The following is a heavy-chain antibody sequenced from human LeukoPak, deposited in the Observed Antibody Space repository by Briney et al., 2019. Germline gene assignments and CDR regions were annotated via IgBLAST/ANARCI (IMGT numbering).Heavy chain of an antibody. CDR3: ARDLSIGTVGAFDY. J-gene: IGHJ4*02. D-gene: IGHD4-17*01. CDR1: GGSISSYY. V-gene: IGHV4-59*01. CDR2: IYYSGST. Sequence: SETLSLTCTVSGGSISSYYWNWIRQPPGKGLEGIGYIYYSGSTNYNPSLKSRVTISLDTSKNQFSLKLSSVTAADTAVYYCARDLSIGTVGAFDYWGQGTLVTVSS.